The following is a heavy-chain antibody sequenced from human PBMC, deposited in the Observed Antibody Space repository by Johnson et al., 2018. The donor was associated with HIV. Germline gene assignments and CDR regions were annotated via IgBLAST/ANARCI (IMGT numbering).Heavy chain of an antibody. J-gene: IGHJ3*02. CDR1: GFTFSSYG. CDR2: TSYDGSNT. D-gene: IGHD1-26*01. V-gene: IGHV3-30*18. Sequence: QVQLVESGGGVVQPGRSLRLSCAASGFTFSSYGIHWVRQAPGKGLEWVTVTSYDGSNTYSGDSVKGRFTISRDNSKNTLYLQMNSLRAEDTAVYYCAKDWSRTVGATLGPGAFDIWGQGTMVTVSS. CDR3: AKDWSRTVGATLGPGAFDI.